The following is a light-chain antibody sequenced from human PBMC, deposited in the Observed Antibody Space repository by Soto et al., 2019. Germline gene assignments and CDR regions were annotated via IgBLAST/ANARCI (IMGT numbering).Light chain of an antibody. V-gene: IGLV2-23*01. CDR3: CSYAGSYTYYV. J-gene: IGLJ1*01. CDR1: SSDVGSYNL. Sequence: QSVLTQPASVSESPGQSITISCTGTSSDVGSYNLVSWYQQHPGKAPKLMIYEGGKRPSGVPDRFSGSKSGNTASLTISGLQAEDEADYYCCSYAGSYTYYVFGTGTKLTVL. CDR2: EGG.